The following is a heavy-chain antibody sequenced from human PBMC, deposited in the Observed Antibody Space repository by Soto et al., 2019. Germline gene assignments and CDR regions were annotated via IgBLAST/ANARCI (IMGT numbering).Heavy chain of an antibody. CDR1: GFSLTTSGMR. V-gene: IGHV2-70*04. J-gene: IGHJ5*02. CDR3: ARTRDWNDVNWFDP. Sequence: SGPTLVNPTQTLTLTCTFSGFSLTTSGMRVAWIRQPPGKALEWLARIDWDDDKFYSTSLQTRLTISKDTSKNQVVLTMTNMDPMDTATYYCARTRDWNDVNWFDPWGQGTLVTVSS. D-gene: IGHD1-1*01. CDR2: IDWDDDK.